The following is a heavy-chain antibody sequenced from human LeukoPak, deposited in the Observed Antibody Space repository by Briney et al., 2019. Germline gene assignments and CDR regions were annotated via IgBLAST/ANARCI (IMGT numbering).Heavy chain of an antibody. Sequence: SETLSLTCAVYGGSFGGYYGSWIRQPPGKGLEWIGEINDSGRSNYNPSLRSRVTISVDTSKNQFSLKLSSVTAADTAVYYCARGLYCSSTSCYKDYWGQGTLVTVSS. CDR2: INDSGRS. J-gene: IGHJ4*02. CDR1: GGSFGGYY. V-gene: IGHV4-34*01. CDR3: ARGLYCSSTSCYKDY. D-gene: IGHD2-2*02.